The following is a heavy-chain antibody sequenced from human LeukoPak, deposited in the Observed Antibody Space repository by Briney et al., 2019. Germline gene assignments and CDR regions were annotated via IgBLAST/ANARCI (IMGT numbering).Heavy chain of an antibody. CDR2: ISGSGGST. J-gene: IGHJ4*02. V-gene: IGHV3-23*01. D-gene: IGHD3-22*01. CDR3: ARDPPGWLLPQG. CDR1: GFTFSSYA. Sequence: PGGSLRLSCAASGFTFSSYAMNWVRQAPGKGLEWVSAISGSGGSTYYADSVKGRFTISRDNSKNTLYLQMNSLRAEDTAVYYCARDPPGWLLPQGWGQGTLVTVSS.